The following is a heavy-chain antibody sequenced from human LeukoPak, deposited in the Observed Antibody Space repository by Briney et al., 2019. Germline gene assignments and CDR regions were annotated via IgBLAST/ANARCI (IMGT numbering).Heavy chain of an antibody. CDR2: IYYSGST. V-gene: IGHV4-59*08. CDR1: GGSISSYY. CDR3: ARHESAMATPDY. Sequence: PSETLSLTCTVSGGSISSYYWSWIRQPPGKGLEWIGYIYYSGSTNYNLSLKSRVTISVDTSKNQFSLKLSSVTAADTAVYYCARHESAMATPDYWGQGTLVTVSS. J-gene: IGHJ4*02. D-gene: IGHD5-24*01.